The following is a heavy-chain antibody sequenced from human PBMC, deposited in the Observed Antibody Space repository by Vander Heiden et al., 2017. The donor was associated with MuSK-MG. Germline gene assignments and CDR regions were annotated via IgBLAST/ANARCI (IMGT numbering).Heavy chain of an antibody. CDR2: ISAYNGNT. CDR1: GYTFTSYG. Sequence: QVQLVQSGAEVKKPGASVKVSCKASGYTFTSYGISWVRQAPGQGLEWMGWISAYNGNTNYAQKLQGSVTMTTDTSTSTAYMELRSLRSDDTAVYYCARAYSGYDSTLAYYYYYMDVWGEGPTVALSS. V-gene: IGHV1-18*01. D-gene: IGHD5-12*01. J-gene: IGHJ6*03. CDR3: ARAYSGYDSTLAYYYYYMDV.